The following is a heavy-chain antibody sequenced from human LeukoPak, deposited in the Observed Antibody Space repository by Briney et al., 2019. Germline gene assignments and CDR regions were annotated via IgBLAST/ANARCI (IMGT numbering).Heavy chain of an antibody. Sequence: SETLSLTCTVSGGSISSGSYYWSWIRQPAGKGLEWIGRIYTSGSTNYNPSLKSRVTISVATSKNQFSLKLSSVTAADTAVYYCASQQWLVEGIAFDVWGQGTMVTVPS. CDR3: ASQQWLVEGIAFDV. D-gene: IGHD6-19*01. CDR1: GGSISSGSYY. CDR2: IYTSGST. V-gene: IGHV4-61*02. J-gene: IGHJ3*01.